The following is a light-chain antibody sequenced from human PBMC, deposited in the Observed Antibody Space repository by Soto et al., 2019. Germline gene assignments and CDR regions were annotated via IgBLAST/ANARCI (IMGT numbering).Light chain of an antibody. CDR2: EVS. J-gene: IGLJ2*01. CDR3: CSYAGSNNLV. CDR1: SSDVGGYNY. Sequence: QSALTQPPSASGSPGQSVTVSCTGTSSDVGGYNYVSWYQQHPGKAPKLMIYEVSNRPSGVPDRFSGSNSGNTASLTVSGLQAEDEADDYCCSYAGSNNLVFGGGTKVTVL. V-gene: IGLV2-8*01.